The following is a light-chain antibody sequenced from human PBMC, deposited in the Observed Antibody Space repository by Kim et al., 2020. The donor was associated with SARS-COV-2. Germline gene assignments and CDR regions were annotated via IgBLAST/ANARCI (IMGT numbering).Light chain of an antibody. V-gene: IGLV1-44*01. Sequence: QSVLTQPPSASGTPGQRVTISCSGSSSNIESNTVNWYQQLPGTAPKLLIYSLDQRPSGVPDRFSGSKSGTSASLAISGLQSEDEADYYCASWDDSLNGYVFGTGTKVTVL. CDR1: SSNIESNT. CDR2: SLD. J-gene: IGLJ1*01. CDR3: ASWDDSLNGYV.